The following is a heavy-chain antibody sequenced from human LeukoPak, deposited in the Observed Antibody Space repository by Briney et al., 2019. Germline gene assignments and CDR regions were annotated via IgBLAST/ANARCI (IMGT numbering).Heavy chain of an antibody. CDR3: AKHMRATNTYSFFGWDV. Sequence: GGSLRLSCAAPGFTFKDYGMHWVRHPPGKGLEWVSSINWNGGGTDYADSVKGRFTISRDNAKNSLYLQLSSLRPEDTALYYCAKHMRATNTYSFFGWDVWGQGTTVTVSS. V-gene: IGHV3-9*01. D-gene: IGHD1-26*01. CDR2: INWNGGGT. CDR1: GFTFKDYG. J-gene: IGHJ6*02.